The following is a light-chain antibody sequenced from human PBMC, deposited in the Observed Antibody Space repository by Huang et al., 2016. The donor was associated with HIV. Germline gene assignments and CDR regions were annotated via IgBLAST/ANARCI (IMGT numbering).Light chain of an antibody. CDR3: QQYNDWPLT. CDR2: DAS. J-gene: IGKJ4*01. Sequence: EIVMTQSPATLSVSPGERATLSCRASQSVSNYLAWYQQKPGQAPRLLIYDASTGATGISARFSGSGSGTEFTLTISSLQSEDSAVYYCQQYNDWPLTFGGGTKVEIK. V-gene: IGKV3-15*01. CDR1: QSVSNY.